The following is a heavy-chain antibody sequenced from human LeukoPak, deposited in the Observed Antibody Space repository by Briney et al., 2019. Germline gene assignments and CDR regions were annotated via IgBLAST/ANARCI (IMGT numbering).Heavy chain of an antibody. D-gene: IGHD3-10*01. CDR1: GFTFSSYS. CDR2: ISSSSSTI. J-gene: IGHJ5*02. V-gene: IGHV3-48*01. CDR3: ARDRGMARGTFDP. Sequence: GGSLRLSCAASGFTFSSYSMNWVRQAPGKGLEWVSYISSSSSTIYYADSVKGRFTISRDNAKNSLYLQMNSLRAEDTAVYYCARDRGMARGTFDPWGQGTLVTVSS.